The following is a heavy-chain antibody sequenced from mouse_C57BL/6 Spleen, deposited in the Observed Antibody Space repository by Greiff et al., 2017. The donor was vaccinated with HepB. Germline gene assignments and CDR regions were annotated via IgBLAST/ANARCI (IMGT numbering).Heavy chain of an antibody. CDR1: GYTFTDYE. Sequence: VQLQQSGAELVRPGASVTLSCKASGYTFTDYEMHWVKQTPVHGLEWIGAIDPETGGTAYNQKFKGKAILTADKSSSKAYMELRSLTSEDSAVFYGTRGRGRQDFDYWGQGTTLTVSS. D-gene: IGHD6-1*01. CDR2: IDPETGGT. CDR3: TRGRGRQDFDY. J-gene: IGHJ2*01. V-gene: IGHV1-15*01.